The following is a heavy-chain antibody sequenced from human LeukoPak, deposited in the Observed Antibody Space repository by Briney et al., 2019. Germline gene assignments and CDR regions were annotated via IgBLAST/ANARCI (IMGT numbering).Heavy chain of an antibody. D-gene: IGHD1-20*01. V-gene: IGHV1-2*02. CDR1: GYTFTGYY. CDR2: IEPNSGDT. CDR3: ARDYFTFTSKSYNFFDP. Sequence: WASVKVSCKASGYTFTGYYMHWVRQAPGQGLEWMGWIEPNSGDTNYPEKFQGRITMTRDTSISTAYMELSRLTSDDTAVYFCARDYFTFTSKSYNFFDPWGQGTLVTVSS. J-gene: IGHJ5*02.